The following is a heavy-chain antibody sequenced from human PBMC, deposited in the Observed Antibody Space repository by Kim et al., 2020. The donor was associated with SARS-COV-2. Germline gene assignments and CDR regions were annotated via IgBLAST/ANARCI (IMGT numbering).Heavy chain of an antibody. CDR1: GGSVSSGNYI. D-gene: IGHD3-3*01. J-gene: IGHJ4*02. V-gene: IGHV4-61*01. Sequence: SETLSLTCTVSGGSVSSGNYIWSWIRQPPGKGLEWIGYIYYSGNTNYNPSLKSRLTMSVDTSKNQFSLKLRTVTAADTAVYYRARAPIDFWSGYPNYFAYWGQGTLVTVSS. CDR2: IYYSGNT. CDR3: ARAPIDFWSGYPNYFAY.